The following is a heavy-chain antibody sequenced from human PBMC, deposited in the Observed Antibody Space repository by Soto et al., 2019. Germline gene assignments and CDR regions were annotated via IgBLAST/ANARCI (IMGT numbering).Heavy chain of an antibody. CDR3: YVGRGLWFGELFRWEGPYYYGMDV. CDR2: INAGNGNT. V-gene: IGHV1-3*01. D-gene: IGHD3-10*01. Sequence: ASVKVSCKASGYTFTSYAMHWVRQAPGQRLEWMGWINAGNGNTKYSQKFQGRVTITRDTSASTAYMELSSLGSEDTAVYYCYVGRGLWFGELFRWEGPYYYGMDVWGQGTTVTVSS. CDR1: GYTFTSYA. J-gene: IGHJ6*02.